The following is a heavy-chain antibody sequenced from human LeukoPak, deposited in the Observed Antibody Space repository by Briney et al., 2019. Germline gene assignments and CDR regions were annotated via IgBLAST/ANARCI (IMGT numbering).Heavy chain of an antibody. CDR2: ISGSGGST. CDR3: AKDPGADFWSGYYDH. Sequence: GGSLRLSCAASGFTFSSYAMSWVRQAPGKGLEWVSAISGSGGSTYYADSVKGRFTISRDNSKNTLYLQMNSLRAEDTAVYYCAKDPGADFWSGYYDHWGQGTLVTVSS. CDR1: GFTFSSYA. D-gene: IGHD3-3*01. J-gene: IGHJ4*02. V-gene: IGHV3-23*01.